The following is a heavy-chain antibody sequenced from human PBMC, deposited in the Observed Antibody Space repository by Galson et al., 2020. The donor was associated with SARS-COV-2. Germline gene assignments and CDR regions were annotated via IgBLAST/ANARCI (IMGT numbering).Heavy chain of an antibody. V-gene: IGHV2-5*02. CDR2: IYWDDDK. CDR3: AHKPPGGPVADAFDV. J-gene: IGHJ3*01. Sequence: KMSGPTLVKPTQTLTLTCNFSGFSLSNTGVGVGWIRQPPGQALEWLALIYWDDDKRYRPSLKSRLTITKDTSKNQVVLTMANMDPLDTGTYYCAHKPPGGPVADAFDVWGRGTMVTVSP. D-gene: IGHD3-10*01. CDR1: GFSLSNTGVG.